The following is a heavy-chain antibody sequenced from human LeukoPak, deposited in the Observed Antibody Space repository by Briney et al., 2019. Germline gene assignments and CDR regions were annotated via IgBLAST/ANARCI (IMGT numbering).Heavy chain of an antibody. V-gene: IGHV1-46*01. Sequence: ASVKVSCKASGYTFTSYYMHWVRQAPRQGLEWMGIINPSGGSTSYAQKFQGRVTMTRDTSTSTVYMELSSLRSEDTAAYYCARGESGYDPIDYWGQGTLVTVSS. D-gene: IGHD5-12*01. CDR1: GYTFTSYY. CDR3: ARGESGYDPIDY. J-gene: IGHJ4*02. CDR2: INPSGGST.